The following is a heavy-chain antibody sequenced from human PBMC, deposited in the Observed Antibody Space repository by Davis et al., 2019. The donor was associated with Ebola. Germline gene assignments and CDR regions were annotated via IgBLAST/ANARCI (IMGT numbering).Heavy chain of an antibody. CDR1: GCSVSSSTYY. V-gene: IGHV4-39*01. CDR3: SRRSNYVSDY. CDR2: FYYSGST. J-gene: IGHJ4*02. D-gene: IGHD3-10*01. Sequence: MPSETLSLTCTVSGCSVSSSTYYWGWIRQPPGKGLEWIGSFYYSGSTYYNPSLKSRVTISVDTSKNQFSLKLSSVTAADTAVYYCSRRSNYVSDYWGQGTLVTVSS.